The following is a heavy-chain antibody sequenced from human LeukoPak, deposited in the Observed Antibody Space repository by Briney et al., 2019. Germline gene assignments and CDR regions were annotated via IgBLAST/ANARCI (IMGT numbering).Heavy chain of an antibody. V-gene: IGHV1-18*01. Sequence: ASVKVSCKASGYTFTSYGISWVRQAPGQGLEWMGWISAYNGNINYAQKLQGRVTMTTDTSTSTAYMELRSLRSDDTAVYYCARDHPLEYDILTGYEDAFDIWGQGTMVTVSS. J-gene: IGHJ3*02. CDR2: ISAYNGNI. CDR3: ARDHPLEYDILTGYEDAFDI. D-gene: IGHD3-9*01. CDR1: GYTFTSYG.